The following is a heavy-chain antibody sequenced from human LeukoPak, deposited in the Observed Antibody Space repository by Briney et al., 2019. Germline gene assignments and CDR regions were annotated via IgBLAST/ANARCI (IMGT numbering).Heavy chain of an antibody. J-gene: IGHJ3*02. CDR3: ARHDPIVGTPDAFDI. D-gene: IGHD1-26*01. V-gene: IGHV4-59*08. CDR2: IYYSGST. Sequence: PSETLPLTCTVSGGSISSYYWSWIRQPPGKGLEWIAYIYYSGSTDYNPSLKSRVTISLDTSKNQFSLKLSSVTAADTAVYYCARHDPIVGTPDAFDIWGQGTMVTVSS. CDR1: GGSISSYY.